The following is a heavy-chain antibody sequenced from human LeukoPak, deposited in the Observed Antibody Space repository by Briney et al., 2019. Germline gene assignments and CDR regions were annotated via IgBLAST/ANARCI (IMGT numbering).Heavy chain of an antibody. CDR1: GGSISSGDYY. V-gene: IGHV4-30-4*08. CDR2: IYYSGST. Sequence: PSQTLSLTCTVSGGSISSGDYYWSWIRQPPGKGLEWIGYIYYSGSTYYNPSLKSRVTISVDTSKNQFSLKLSSVTAADTAVYYCAREGQYYYDKGDYWGQGTLVTVSS. CDR3: AREGQYYYDKGDY. J-gene: IGHJ4*02. D-gene: IGHD3-22*01.